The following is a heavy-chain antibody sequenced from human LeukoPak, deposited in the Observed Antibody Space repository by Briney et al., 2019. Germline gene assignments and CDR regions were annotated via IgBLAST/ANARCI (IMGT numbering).Heavy chain of an antibody. CDR3: AAGGSWYYNY. D-gene: IGHD6-13*01. V-gene: IGHV3-74*01. Sequence: GGSLRLSCAASGFTFSSYWMYWVRQAPGKGLVWVSRIKRDGSSTTYADSVKGRFTISRDNAKNSLYLQMDSLRAEDTAVYYCAAGGSWYYNYWGQGTLVTVSS. J-gene: IGHJ4*02. CDR1: GFTFSSYW. CDR2: IKRDGSST.